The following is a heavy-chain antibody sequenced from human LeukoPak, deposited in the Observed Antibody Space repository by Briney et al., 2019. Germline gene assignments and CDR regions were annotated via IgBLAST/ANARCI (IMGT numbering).Heavy chain of an antibody. V-gene: IGHV3-9*01. Sequence: SGGSLRLSCAASGFTFDDYAMHWVRQAPGKGLEWVSGISWNSGSIGYADSVKGRFTISRDNAKNSLYLQMSSLRAEDTALYYCARSSCSSTSCHVDYWGQGTLVTVSS. J-gene: IGHJ4*02. CDR2: ISWNSGSI. CDR3: ARSSCSSTSCHVDY. CDR1: GFTFDDYA. D-gene: IGHD2-2*01.